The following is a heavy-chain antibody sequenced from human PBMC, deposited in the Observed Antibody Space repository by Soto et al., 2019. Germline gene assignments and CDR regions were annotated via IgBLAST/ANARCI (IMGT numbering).Heavy chain of an antibody. D-gene: IGHD2-15*01. CDR2: IIPILGIA. V-gene: IGHV1-69*02. Sequence: QVQLVQSGAEVKKPGSSVKVSCKASGGTFSSYTISWVRQAPGQGLEWMGRIIPILGIANYAQKFQGRVTITVDKSTSTAYMELSSLRSEDTAVYYCAGRYCSGGSCYSGYFDYWGQGTLVTVSS. CDR1: GGTFSSYT. CDR3: AGRYCSGGSCYSGYFDY. J-gene: IGHJ4*02.